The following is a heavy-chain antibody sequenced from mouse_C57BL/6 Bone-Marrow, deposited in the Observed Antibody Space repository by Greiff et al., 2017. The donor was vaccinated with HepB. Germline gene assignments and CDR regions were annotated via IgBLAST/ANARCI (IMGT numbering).Heavy chain of an antibody. V-gene: IGHV1-55*01. Sequence: QVQLQQPGAELVKPGASVKMSCKASGYTFTSYWITWVKQRPGQGLEWIGDIYPGSGSTNYNEKFKSKATLTVDTSSSTAYMQLSSLTSEDSAVYYCARGRLYYGNSWFAYWGQGTLVTVSA. J-gene: IGHJ3*01. CDR1: GYTFTSYW. D-gene: IGHD2-1*01. CDR2: IYPGSGST. CDR3: ARGRLYYGNSWFAY.